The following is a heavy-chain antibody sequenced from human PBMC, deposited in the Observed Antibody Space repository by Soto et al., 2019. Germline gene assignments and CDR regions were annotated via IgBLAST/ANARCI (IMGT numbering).Heavy chain of an antibody. CDR3: ARDPKLRYFDLVPSGMDV. J-gene: IGHJ6*02. CDR1: GYTLNSYG. Sequence: ASVKVSCKASGYTLNSYGMHWVGQAPGQRLEWMGWINAGNGNAKYSQKFQGRVTITRDTSASIAYMELSSLRSEDTAVYYCARDPKLRYFDLVPSGMDVWGQGTTVTVSS. D-gene: IGHD3-9*01. CDR2: INAGNGNA. V-gene: IGHV1-3*01.